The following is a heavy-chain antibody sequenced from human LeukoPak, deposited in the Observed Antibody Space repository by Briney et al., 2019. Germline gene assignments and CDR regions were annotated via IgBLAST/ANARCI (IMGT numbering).Heavy chain of an antibody. Sequence: PSETLSLTCAVYGGSFSGYYWSWIRQPPGKGLEWIGEINHSGSTNYNPSLKSRVTISVDTSKNQFSLKLSSVTAADTAVYYCARDSGSYGWFDPWGQGTLVTVSS. D-gene: IGHD1-26*01. CDR2: INHSGST. CDR1: GGSFSGYY. V-gene: IGHV4-34*01. J-gene: IGHJ5*02. CDR3: ARDSGSYGWFDP.